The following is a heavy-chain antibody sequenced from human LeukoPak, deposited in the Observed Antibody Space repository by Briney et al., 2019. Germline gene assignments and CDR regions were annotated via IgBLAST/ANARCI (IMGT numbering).Heavy chain of an antibody. CDR1: GGSISSYY. J-gene: IGHJ3*02. CDR2: IYYSGST. Sequence: SETLSLTCTVSGGSISSYYWSWIRQPPGKGLEWIGYIYYSGSTNYNPSLKSRVTISVDTSKNQFSLKLSSATAADTAVYYCARSITMIVVPKGPAFDIWGQGTMVTVSS. V-gene: IGHV4-59*08. D-gene: IGHD3-22*01. CDR3: ARSITMIVVPKGPAFDI.